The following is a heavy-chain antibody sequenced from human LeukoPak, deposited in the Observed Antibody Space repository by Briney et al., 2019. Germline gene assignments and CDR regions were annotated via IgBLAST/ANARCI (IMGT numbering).Heavy chain of an antibody. Sequence: PSETLSLTCTVSGDSISSSSYYWVCLRQPPGKGLEWIATIYYSGSTYYNTSLKSRVTISVDTSKTQFSLKLSSGTAADTAMYYCARYWGPYDKSGAYFDYWGQGTLVTVSS. CDR2: IYYSGST. J-gene: IGHJ4*02. CDR3: ARYWGPYDKSGAYFDY. V-gene: IGHV4-39*01. D-gene: IGHD3-22*01. CDR1: GDSISSSSYY.